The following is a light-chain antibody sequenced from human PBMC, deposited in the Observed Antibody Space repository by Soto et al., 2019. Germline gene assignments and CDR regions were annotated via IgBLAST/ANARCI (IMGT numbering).Light chain of an antibody. Sequence: QSVLTQPPSASGTPGQRVTISCSGSSSNIGSNTVNWYQQLPGTAPKLLIYSNNQRPSGVPDRFSGSKSGTSASLAISGLQSEDVVYYYCAARDDRPNGYLFSSGPSATVL. CDR2: SNN. CDR1: SSNIGSNT. J-gene: IGLJ1*01. V-gene: IGLV1-44*01. CDR3: AARDDRPNGYL.